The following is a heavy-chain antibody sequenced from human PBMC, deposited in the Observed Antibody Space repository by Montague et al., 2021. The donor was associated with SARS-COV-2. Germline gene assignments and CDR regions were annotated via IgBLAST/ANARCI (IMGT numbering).Heavy chain of an antibody. CDR3: AREWGGYQPQVNAFNI. CDR1: GDSVSSGSYY. CDR2: IYTSGST. V-gene: IGHV4-61*02. Sequence: TLSLTCTVSGDSVSSGSYYWSWIRQPAGKGLEWIGRIYTSGSTNYNPSLRSRVTISVDTSKNQFSLKLSSVTAADTAVYFCAREWGGYQPQVNAFNIWGQGTMVTVSS. J-gene: IGHJ3*02. D-gene: IGHD3-16*02.